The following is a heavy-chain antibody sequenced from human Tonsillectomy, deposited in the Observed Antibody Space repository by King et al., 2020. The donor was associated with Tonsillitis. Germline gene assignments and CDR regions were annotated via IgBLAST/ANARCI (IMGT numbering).Heavy chain of an antibody. D-gene: IGHD4-17*01. V-gene: IGHV4-34*01. CDR2: INHSGST. CDR3: ARGHRAVKLGWFDP. J-gene: IGHJ5*02. CDR1: GESFSGYY. Sequence: VQLQQWGAGLLKASETLSLTCAVYGESFSGYYWTWIRQPPGKGLEWLGEINHSGSTNYNPSLNSRVTISVDTSKYQFSLKLSSVTAADTAVYYCARGHRAVKLGWFDPWGQGTLVTVSS.